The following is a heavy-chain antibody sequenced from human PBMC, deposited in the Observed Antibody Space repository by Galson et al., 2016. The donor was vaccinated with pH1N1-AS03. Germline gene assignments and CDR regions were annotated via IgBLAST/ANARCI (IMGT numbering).Heavy chain of an antibody. CDR1: GFIFSSYS. CDR3: ASPYSGYDGQNAFDI. Sequence: SLRLSCAASGFIFSSYSMNWVRQAPGKGLEWVSYISSSGSIFQYADSVKGRFTISRDNARTSLYLQMNNLRAEDTAMYYCASPYSGYDGQNAFDIWGQGTFVTVSS. V-gene: IGHV3-48*04. J-gene: IGHJ3*02. D-gene: IGHD5-12*01. CDR2: ISSSGSIF.